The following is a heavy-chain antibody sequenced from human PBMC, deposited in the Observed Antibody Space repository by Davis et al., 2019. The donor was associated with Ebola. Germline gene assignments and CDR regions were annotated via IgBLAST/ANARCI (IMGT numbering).Heavy chain of an antibody. J-gene: IGHJ4*02. V-gene: IGHV3-48*03. CDR3: ATSESFFDYAAYFHN. D-gene: IGHD3-16*01. CDR1: GFRFSTYE. Sequence: GESLKISCAGSGFRFSTYEMNWVRQAPGKGLEWISYIRGSSSTIYYADSVKGRFTISRDNAKNSLDLQMNSLKAGDTAVYFCATSESFFDYAAYFHNWGQGTLLTVSS. CDR2: IRGSSSTI.